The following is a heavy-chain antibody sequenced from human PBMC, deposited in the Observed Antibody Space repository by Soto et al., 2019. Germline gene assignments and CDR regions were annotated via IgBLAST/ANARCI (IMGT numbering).Heavy chain of an antibody. CDR1: GFTFSSYA. J-gene: IGHJ4*02. CDR3: AKTPADIVVVVAATYFDY. D-gene: IGHD2-15*01. V-gene: IGHV3-23*01. CDR2: ISGSGGST. Sequence: GGSLRLSCAASGFTFSSYAMSWVRQAPGKGLEWVSAISGSGGSTYYADTVKGRFTISRDNSKNTLYLQMNSLRAEDTAVYYCAKTPADIVVVVAATYFDYWSQGTLVTVSS.